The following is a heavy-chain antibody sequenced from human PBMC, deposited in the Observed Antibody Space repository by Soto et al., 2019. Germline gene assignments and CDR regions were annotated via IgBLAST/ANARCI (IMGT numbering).Heavy chain of an antibody. CDR1: GGSISTSTFF. CDR3: ARLIHCFTPSCYFDY. D-gene: IGHD2-15*01. CDR2: INYSGTT. J-gene: IGHJ4*02. Sequence: QLQLQESGPGLVEPSETLSLTCTVSGGSISTSTFFWTWIRQPPGKGPEWMGSINYSGTTYYTSSLRSRMTISVDTSKNQFSLKMSSVTAADTAVYYCARLIHCFTPSCYFDYWGQGILVTVSS. V-gene: IGHV4-39*01.